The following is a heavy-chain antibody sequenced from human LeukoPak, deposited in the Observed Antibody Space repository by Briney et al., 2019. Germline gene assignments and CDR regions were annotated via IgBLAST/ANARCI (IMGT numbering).Heavy chain of an antibody. Sequence: SQTLLLTCAISGDSVSSNSAAWNWIRQSPSRGLEWLGRTYYRSKWYNDYAVSVKSRITINPDTSKNQFSLQLNSVTPEDTAVYYCARDHGPSSSGWYYYYYYYMDVWGKGTTVTVSS. CDR2: TYYRSKWYN. CDR3: ARDHGPSSSGWYYYYYYYMDV. J-gene: IGHJ6*03. CDR1: GDSVSSNSAA. V-gene: IGHV6-1*01. D-gene: IGHD6-19*01.